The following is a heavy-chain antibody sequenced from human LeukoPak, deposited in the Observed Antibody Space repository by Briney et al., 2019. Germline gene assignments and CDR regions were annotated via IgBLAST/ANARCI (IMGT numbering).Heavy chain of an antibody. J-gene: IGHJ6*03. CDR3: ARDQQWELLNYYYMDV. Sequence: GGSLRLSCAASGFTFDDYGMSWVRQAPRKGLELVSGINCNGGSTGYADSVKGRFTISRDNAKNSLYLQMNSLRAEDTALYYCARDQQWELLNYYYMDVWGKGTTVTVSS. CDR1: GFTFDDYG. V-gene: IGHV3-20*04. CDR2: INCNGGST. D-gene: IGHD1-26*01.